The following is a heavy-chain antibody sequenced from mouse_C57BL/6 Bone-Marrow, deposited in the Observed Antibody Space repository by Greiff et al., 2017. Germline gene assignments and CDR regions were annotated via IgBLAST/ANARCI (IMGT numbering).Heavy chain of an antibody. J-gene: IGHJ2*01. Sequence: QVQLQQPGAELVKPGASVKMSCKASGYTFTSSWITWVKQRPGQGLEWIGDIYPTSGRTNYIEKFKSKAILTVDTSSNTAYMQLSSLTTEDSAVFYCARSGPLGRSFDYWGQGTTLTVSS. V-gene: IGHV1-55*01. CDR3: ARSGPLGRSFDY. CDR2: IYPTSGRT. D-gene: IGHD4-1*01. CDR1: GYTFTSSW.